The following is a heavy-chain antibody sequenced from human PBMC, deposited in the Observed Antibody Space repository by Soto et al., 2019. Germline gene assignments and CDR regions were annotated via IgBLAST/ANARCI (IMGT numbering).Heavy chain of an antibody. J-gene: IGHJ6*02. Sequence: PGWSLRLSCAASGFTFDDYTMHWVRQAPGKGLEWVSLISWDGGSTYYADSVKGRFTISRDNSKNSLYLQMNSLRTEDTALYYCAKSTGTRKGTYYYGMDVWGQGTTVTVSS. CDR3: AKSTGTRKGTYYYGMDV. CDR2: ISWDGGST. CDR1: GFTFDDYT. D-gene: IGHD1-1*01. V-gene: IGHV3-43*01.